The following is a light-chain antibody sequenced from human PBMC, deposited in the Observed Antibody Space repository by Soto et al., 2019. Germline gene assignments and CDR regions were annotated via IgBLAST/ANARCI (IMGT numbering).Light chain of an antibody. CDR2: GTN. Sequence: QSVLTQPPPASATPGQRVTISCSGSSSNIGSNTVNWYQQLPGMAPKLLIYGTNQRPSGVPDRFSGSKSGTSASLAISGLQSEDEAYYYCAAWDDSLTAVLFGGGTKLTVL. V-gene: IGLV1-44*01. CDR1: SSNIGSNT. J-gene: IGLJ2*01. CDR3: AAWDDSLTAVL.